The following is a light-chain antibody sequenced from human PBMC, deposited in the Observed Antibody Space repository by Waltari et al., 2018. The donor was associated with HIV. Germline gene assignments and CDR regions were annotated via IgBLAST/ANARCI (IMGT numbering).Light chain of an antibody. CDR1: SSHIGDNS. CDR2: ENN. Sequence: QSVLTQPPSTSAAPGPKVTISCSGSSSHIGDNSVSWYQPLPGTAPKLLIYENNKRPSGIPDRFSGSKSGTSATLGITGLQTGDEADYYCGTWDSSLSAGVFGGGTKLTVL. J-gene: IGLJ2*01. CDR3: GTWDSSLSAGV. V-gene: IGLV1-51*02.